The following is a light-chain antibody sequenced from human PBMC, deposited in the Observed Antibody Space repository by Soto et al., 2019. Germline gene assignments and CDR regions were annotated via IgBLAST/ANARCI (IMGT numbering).Light chain of an antibody. CDR2: TAS. CDR3: QQSYSTPIS. Sequence: DIRMTQSPSSLRASVGDAVTITCRASQSISSHLNWYQQKPGKAPNLLMYTASNLQSGVPSRFSGSGSGTDFTLTISSLQPEDFATYYCQQSYSTPISFGQGTRLEI. V-gene: IGKV1-39*01. CDR1: QSISSH. J-gene: IGKJ5*01.